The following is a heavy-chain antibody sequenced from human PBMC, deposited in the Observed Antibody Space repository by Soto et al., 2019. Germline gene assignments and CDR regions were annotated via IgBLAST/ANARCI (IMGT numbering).Heavy chain of an antibody. CDR2: ISTYNGNT. D-gene: IGHD6-19*01. V-gene: IGHV1-18*04. CDR1: AYSFSTYA. CDR3: ARTIAVAGIGYYFDY. J-gene: IGHJ4*02. Sequence: ASVKVSCKASAYSFSTYAISWVRQAPGQGLEWLGRISTYNGNTNYAQILQGRVTLTTDTSTSTAFMELRSLRSDDTAVYYCARTIAVAGIGYYFDYWGQGTRVTVS.